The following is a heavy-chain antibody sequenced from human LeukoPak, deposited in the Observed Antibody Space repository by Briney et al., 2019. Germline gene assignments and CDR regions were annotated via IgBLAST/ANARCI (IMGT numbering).Heavy chain of an antibody. Sequence: GGSLRLSCAASGFPLRSYWMSWVRQAPGKGLEWVANIKQDGSEKYYVDSVKGRFTISRDNAKNSLYLQMNSLRAEDTAVYYCARLVRGYYFDYWGQGTLVTVSS. CDR2: IKQDGSEK. V-gene: IGHV3-7*03. CDR1: GFPLRSYW. J-gene: IGHJ4*02. D-gene: IGHD3-10*01. CDR3: ARLVRGYYFDY.